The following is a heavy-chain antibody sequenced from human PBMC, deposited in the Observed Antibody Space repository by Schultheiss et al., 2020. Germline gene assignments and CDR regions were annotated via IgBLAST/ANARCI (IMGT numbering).Heavy chain of an antibody. Sequence: SATLSLTCTVSGGSISSSSYYWGWIRQPPGKGLEWIGEINHSGSTNYNPSLKSRVTISVDTSKNQFSLKLSSVTAADTAVYYCARGYYGSGSYYDAFDIWGQGTMVTGSS. J-gene: IGHJ3*02. D-gene: IGHD3-10*01. CDR2: INHSGST. V-gene: IGHV4-39*07. CDR3: ARGYYGSGSYYDAFDI. CDR1: GGSISSSSYY.